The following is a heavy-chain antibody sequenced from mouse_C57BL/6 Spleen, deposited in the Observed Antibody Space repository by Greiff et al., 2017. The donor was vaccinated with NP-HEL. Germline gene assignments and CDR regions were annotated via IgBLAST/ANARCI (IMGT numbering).Heavy chain of an antibody. CDR1: GYTFTSYW. CDR2: IDPSDSYT. Sequence: VQLQQPGAELVMPGASVKLSCKASGYTFTSYWMHWVKQRPGQGLEWIGEIDPSDSYTNYNQKFKGKSTLTVDKSSSTAYMQLSSLTSEDSAVYYCARIGGYYFDYWGQGTTLTVSS. J-gene: IGHJ2*01. V-gene: IGHV1-69*01. D-gene: IGHD3-1*01. CDR3: ARIGGYYFDY.